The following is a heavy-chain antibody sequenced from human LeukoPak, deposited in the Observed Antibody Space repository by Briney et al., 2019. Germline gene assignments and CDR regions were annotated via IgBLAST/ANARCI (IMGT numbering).Heavy chain of an antibody. Sequence: GASVKVSCKASGYTFTSYGINWLRQAPGQGLEWMGWISGYNGDTNYAQKTQARVTMTTNKSTTTAYMEVRSLTSDDTAMYYCARSPNPTGVRGVIDYWGQGTLVTVSS. J-gene: IGHJ4*02. D-gene: IGHD3-10*01. CDR3: ARSPNPTGVRGVIDY. CDR2: ISGYNGDT. V-gene: IGHV1-18*01. CDR1: GYTFTSYG.